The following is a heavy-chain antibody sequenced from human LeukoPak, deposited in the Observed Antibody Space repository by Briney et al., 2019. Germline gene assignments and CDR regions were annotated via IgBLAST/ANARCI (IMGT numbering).Heavy chain of an antibody. J-gene: IGHJ6*03. Sequence: PSETLSLTCTVSGDSISSSSYYWGWIRQPPGKGLEWIGTIFYSGSTYYNPSLKSRVTISVDTSKNQFSLKLSSVTAADTAVYYCARDRSHDKGRFLEWGLYYYMDVWGKGTTVTVSS. CDR2: IFYSGST. V-gene: IGHV4-39*07. D-gene: IGHD3-3*01. CDR3: ARDRSHDKGRFLEWGLYYYMDV. CDR1: GDSISSSSYY.